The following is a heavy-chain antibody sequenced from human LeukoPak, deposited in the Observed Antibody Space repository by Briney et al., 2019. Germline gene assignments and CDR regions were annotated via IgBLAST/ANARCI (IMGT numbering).Heavy chain of an antibody. D-gene: IGHD5-12*01. CDR3: AREGVGYIVATMTYYYYYYMDV. CDR2: INPNSGGT. Sequence: GASVKVSCKASGYTFTGYYMHWVRQAPGQGLEWMGWINPNSGGTNYAQKFQGRVTMTRDTSISTAYMELSRLRSDDTAVYYCAREGVGYIVATMTYYYYYYMDVWGKGTTVTVSS. CDR1: GYTFTGYY. J-gene: IGHJ6*03. V-gene: IGHV1-2*02.